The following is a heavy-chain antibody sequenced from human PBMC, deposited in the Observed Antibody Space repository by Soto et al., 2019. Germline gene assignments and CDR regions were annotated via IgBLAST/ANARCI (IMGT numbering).Heavy chain of an antibody. CDR1: GFTFNSYA. CDR2: ISGSSGST. Sequence: EVQLLESGGGLIQPGGSLRLSCAASGFTFNSYALTWVRQAPGKGLEWVSSISGSSGSTYYADSVKGRFTISRDNSENTLYLQVDSLRAEDTAVYYCAKGAALFDYWGQGTLVTFSS. J-gene: IGHJ4*02. CDR3: AKGAALFDY. V-gene: IGHV3-23*01.